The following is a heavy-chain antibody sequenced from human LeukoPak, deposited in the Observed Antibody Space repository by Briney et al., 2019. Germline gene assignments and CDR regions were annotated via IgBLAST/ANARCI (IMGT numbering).Heavy chain of an antibody. J-gene: IGHJ4*02. V-gene: IGHV3-30-3*01. Sequence: GRSLRLSCAASGFTFSSYAMHWVRQAPGKGLEWVAVISYDGSNKYYADSVKGRFTISRDNSKNTLYLQMNSLRAEDTAVYYCARVSRVPHTAMVLWGQGTLVTVSS. CDR1: GFTFSSYA. CDR2: ISYDGSNK. D-gene: IGHD5-18*01. CDR3: ARVSRVPHTAMVL.